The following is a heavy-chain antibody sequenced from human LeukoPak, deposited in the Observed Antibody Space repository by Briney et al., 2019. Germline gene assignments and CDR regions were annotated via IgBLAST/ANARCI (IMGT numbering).Heavy chain of an antibody. CDR2: IYHSGST. V-gene: IGHV4-38-2*01. D-gene: IGHD6-6*01. CDR3: ARFVSSSSDGDRFDY. J-gene: IGHJ4*02. CDR1: GYSISSGYY. Sequence: VKPSETLSLTCAVSGYSISSGYYWGWIRQPPGKGLEWIGSIYHSGSTYYNPSLKSRVTISVDTSKNQFSLKLSSVTAADTAVYYCARFVSSSSDGDRFDYWGQGTLVTVSS.